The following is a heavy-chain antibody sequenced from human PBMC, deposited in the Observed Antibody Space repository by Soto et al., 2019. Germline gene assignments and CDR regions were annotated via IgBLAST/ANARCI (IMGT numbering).Heavy chain of an antibody. D-gene: IGHD6-19*01. V-gene: IGHV4-59*01. Sequence: SETLSLTCDVSGDFRTTYYWNWIRQSPGKGLVWIGYIFYGGHTNYNPSLRGRATISVDTSKNQFSLKLSSVTAADTAVYYCARSPQYSSGWNGGFDYWGQGTLVTVSS. CDR3: ARSPQYSSGWNGGFDY. CDR2: IFYGGHT. CDR1: GDFRTTYY. J-gene: IGHJ4*02.